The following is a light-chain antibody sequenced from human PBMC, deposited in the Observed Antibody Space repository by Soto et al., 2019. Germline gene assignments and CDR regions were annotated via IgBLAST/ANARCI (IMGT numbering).Light chain of an antibody. CDR1: QSVGSN. Sequence: EIVMTQSPATLSVSPGERATLSCRASQSVGSNLAWYQQRPGQAPRLLIYGASTRATGVPARFSGSGSGTEFTLTISGLQSEDFGIYFCQQYNNWPPDRTFGQGTKVEIK. V-gene: IGKV3-15*01. CDR3: QQYNNWPPDRT. J-gene: IGKJ1*01. CDR2: GAS.